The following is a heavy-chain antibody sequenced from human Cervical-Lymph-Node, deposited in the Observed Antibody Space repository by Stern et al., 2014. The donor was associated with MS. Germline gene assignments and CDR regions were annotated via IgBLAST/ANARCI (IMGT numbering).Heavy chain of an antibody. D-gene: IGHD6-13*01. CDR2: IYPGDSDT. Sequence: VQLVQSGAEVKKPRDSLKISCKGSGYTFSKNWIAWVRQMPGKGLEWMGIIYPGDSDTRYSPSFQGPVTMSADKSINTAYLQWNSLKASDTAIYYCARHPPRSSSNDPNFGLDVWGQGTTVTVSS. CDR1: GYTFSKNW. CDR3: ARHPPRSSSNDPNFGLDV. J-gene: IGHJ6*02. V-gene: IGHV5-51*01.